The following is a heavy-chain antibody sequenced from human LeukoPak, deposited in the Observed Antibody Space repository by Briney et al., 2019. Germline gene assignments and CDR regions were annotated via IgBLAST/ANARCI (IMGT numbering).Heavy chain of an antibody. CDR3: ARGVAAAEVPLGAFDI. Sequence: SETLSLTCTVSGGSISSYYWSWIRQPAGKGLEWIGRIYTSGSTNYNPSLKSRVTMSVDTSKNQFSLKLSSVTAADTAVYYCARGVAAAEVPLGAFDIWGQGTMVTVSS. CDR2: IYTSGST. V-gene: IGHV4-4*07. D-gene: IGHD6-13*01. J-gene: IGHJ3*02. CDR1: GGSISSYY.